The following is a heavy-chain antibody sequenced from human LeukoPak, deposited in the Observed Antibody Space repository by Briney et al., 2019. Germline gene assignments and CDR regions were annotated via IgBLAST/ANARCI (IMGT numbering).Heavy chain of an antibody. CDR2: LSYSGST. CDR1: GGSISSYY. J-gene: IGHJ4*02. Sequence: SETLSLTCTVSGGSISSYYWSWIRQPPGKGLEWIGSLSYSGSTNYNPSLKSRVTMSVDTSKNQFSLNLSSVTAADTAVYYCARHTLVAASSFDYWGRGTLVTVSS. V-gene: IGHV4-59*08. D-gene: IGHD2-15*01. CDR3: ARHTLVAASSFDY.